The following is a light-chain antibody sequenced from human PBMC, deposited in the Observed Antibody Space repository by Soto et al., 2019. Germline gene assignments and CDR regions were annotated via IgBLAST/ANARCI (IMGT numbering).Light chain of an antibody. CDR3: QQYGSSPIT. Sequence: EIVLTQSPGTLSLSPGERATLSCRASQSVSIYLAWYQQKPGQAPRLLIYDASNRATGIPARFSGSGSGTDFTLTISRLEPEDFAVYYCQQYGSSPITFGQGTRLEIK. CDR1: QSVSIY. CDR2: DAS. V-gene: IGKV3-20*01. J-gene: IGKJ5*01.